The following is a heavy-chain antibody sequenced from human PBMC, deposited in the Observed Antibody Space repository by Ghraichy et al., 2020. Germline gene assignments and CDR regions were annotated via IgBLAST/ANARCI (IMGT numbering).Heavy chain of an antibody. Sequence: SETLSLTCTVSGGSISSYYWSWIRQPPGKGLEWIGYIYYSGSTNYNPSLKSRVTISVDTSKNQFSLKLSSVTAADTAVYYCARETPNFLGLRAFDIWGQGTMVPVSS. CDR1: GGSISSYY. V-gene: IGHV4-59*01. D-gene: IGHD3-16*01. J-gene: IGHJ3*02. CDR2: IYYSGST. CDR3: ARETPNFLGLRAFDI.